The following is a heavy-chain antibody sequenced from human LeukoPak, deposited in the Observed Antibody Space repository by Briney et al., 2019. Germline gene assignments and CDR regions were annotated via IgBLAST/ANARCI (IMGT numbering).Heavy chain of an antibody. J-gene: IGHJ3*02. CDR1: GGSISSYY. D-gene: IGHD3-22*01. Sequence: SETLSLTCTVSGGSISSYYWSWIRQPPGKGLEWIGYIYYSGSTNYNPSLKSRVTISVDTSKNQFSLKLSSMTAADTAVYYCARDLSRLYYYDSSGYDAFDIWGQGTMVTVSS. V-gene: IGHV4-59*01. CDR3: ARDLSRLYYYDSSGYDAFDI. CDR2: IYYSGST.